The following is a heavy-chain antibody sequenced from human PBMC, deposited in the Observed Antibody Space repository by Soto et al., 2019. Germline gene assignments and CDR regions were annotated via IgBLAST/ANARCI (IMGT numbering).Heavy chain of an antibody. J-gene: IGHJ4*02. D-gene: IGHD2-2*01. CDR2: IRTKSNSYAT. Sequence: GGSLRLSCAASGFSFSDSGIHWVRQASGKGLEWVGRIRTKSNSYATAYAASVKGRFTISRDDSKNTAYLQMNSLKTEDTAVYYCTRLHFIVQPGINYWGQGTLVTVSS. V-gene: IGHV3-73*01. CDR3: TRLHFIVQPGINY. CDR1: GFSFSDSG.